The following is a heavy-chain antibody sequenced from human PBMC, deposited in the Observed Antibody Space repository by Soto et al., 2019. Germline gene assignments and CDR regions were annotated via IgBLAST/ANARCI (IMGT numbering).Heavy chain of an antibody. CDR3: ARARRDAFDI. V-gene: IGHV1-46*01. CDR1: GYTFSRFY. J-gene: IGHJ3*02. CDR2: INPSGGST. Sequence: QVQRVQSGAEVKKPGASVNVSCKASGYTFSRFYMHWVRQAPGQGLEWMGIINPSGGSTSYSQKFQGRVTVTMDTSTSTVYMELSSLRSEDTAVYYCARARRDAFDIWGQGTMVTVSS.